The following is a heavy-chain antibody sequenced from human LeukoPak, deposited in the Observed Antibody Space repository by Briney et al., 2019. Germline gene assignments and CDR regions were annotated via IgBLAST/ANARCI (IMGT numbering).Heavy chain of an antibody. CDR2: SSSSSSTI. J-gene: IGHJ3*02. CDR1: GFTFSSYS. Sequence: GGSLRLSCAASGFTFSSYSMNWVRQAPGKGLEWVSYSSSSSSTIYYADSVKGRFTISRDNAKNSLYLQMNSLRAEDTAVYYCAREGYSSSWYSPDAFDIWGQGTMVTVSS. V-gene: IGHV3-48*04. D-gene: IGHD6-13*01. CDR3: AREGYSSSWYSPDAFDI.